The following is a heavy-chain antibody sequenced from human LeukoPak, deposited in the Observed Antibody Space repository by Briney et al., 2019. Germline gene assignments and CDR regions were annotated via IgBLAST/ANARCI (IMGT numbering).Heavy chain of an antibody. CDR1: GYTFTGYY. CDR2: INPNSGGT. D-gene: IGHD5-18*01. CDR3: AIGYSYGLYYFDY. J-gene: IGHJ4*02. Sequence: ASVKVSCKASGYTFTGYYMHWVRQAPGQGLEWMGWINPNSGGTNYAQRFQGRVTMTRDTSISTAYMELSRLRSDDTAVYYCAIGYSYGLYYFDYWGQGTLVTVSS. V-gene: IGHV1-2*02.